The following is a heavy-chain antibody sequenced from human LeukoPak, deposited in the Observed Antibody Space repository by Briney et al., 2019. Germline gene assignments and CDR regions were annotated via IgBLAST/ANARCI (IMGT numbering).Heavy chain of an antibody. V-gene: IGHV3-23*01. CDR3: AKDRITIQGDVFDF. D-gene: IGHD2-15*01. CDR2: ISASGGST. Sequence: GGSLRLSCAASGFTFSNYAMPWVRQAPGKGLEWVSTISASGGSTYYADSVKGRFTISRDNSKSTLFLQMNSLRAEDTAIYYCAKDRITIQGDVFDFWGEGTMVTVSS. J-gene: IGHJ3*01. CDR1: GFTFSNYA.